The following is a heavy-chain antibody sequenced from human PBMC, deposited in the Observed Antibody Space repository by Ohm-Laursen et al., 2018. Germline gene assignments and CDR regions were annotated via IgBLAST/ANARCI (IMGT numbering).Heavy chain of an antibody. J-gene: IGHJ4*02. CDR1: GFSLSTSGVG. D-gene: IGHD5-18*01. CDR3: AHSSAMVSVWEEKYYFDY. CDR2: IYWDDDK. V-gene: IGHV2-5*02. Sequence: TQTLTLTCTFSGFSLSTSGVGVGWIRQPPGKALEWLALIYWDDDKRYSPSLKSRLTITKDTSKNQVVLTMTNMDPVDTATYYCAHSSAMVSVWEEKYYFDYWGQGTLVTVSS.